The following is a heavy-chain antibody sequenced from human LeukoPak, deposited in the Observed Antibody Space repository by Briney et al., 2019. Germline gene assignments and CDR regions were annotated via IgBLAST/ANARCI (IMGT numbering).Heavy chain of an antibody. V-gene: IGHV4-34*01. D-gene: IGHD3-10*01. Sequence: PSETLSLTCAVYGGSFSGYYWSWIRQPPGKGLEWIGEINHSGSTNYNPSLKSRVTISVDTSKNQFSLKLSSVTAADTAVYYCARGALFADYYYYYIDVWGKGTTVTVSS. CDR3: ARGALFADYYYYYIDV. CDR1: GGSFSGYY. J-gene: IGHJ6*03. CDR2: INHSGST.